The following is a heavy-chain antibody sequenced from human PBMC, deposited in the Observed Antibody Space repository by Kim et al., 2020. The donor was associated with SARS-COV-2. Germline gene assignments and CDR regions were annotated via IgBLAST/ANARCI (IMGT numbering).Heavy chain of an antibody. Sequence: SETLSLTCTVSGGSISSSSYYWGWIRQPPGKGLEWIGSICYSGSTYYNPSLKSRVTISVDTSKNQFSLKLSSVTAADTAVYYCARHPGPLYYYYYYMDVWGKGTTVTVSS. V-gene: IGHV4-39*01. CDR2: ICYSGST. CDR1: GGSISSSSYY. CDR3: ARHPGPLYYYYYYMDV. J-gene: IGHJ6*03. D-gene: IGHD2-8*02.